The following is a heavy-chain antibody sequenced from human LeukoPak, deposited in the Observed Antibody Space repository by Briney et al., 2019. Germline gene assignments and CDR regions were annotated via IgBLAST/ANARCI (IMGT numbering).Heavy chain of an antibody. D-gene: IGHD6-13*01. V-gene: IGHV4-34*01. Sequence: PSETLSLTCAVYGGSFSGYYWSWIRQPPGKGLEWIGEINHSGSTNYNPSLKSRVTISVDTSKNQFSLKLSSVTAADTAVYYCARLYSSSWPYYYYYMDVWGKGTTVTVSS. CDR2: INHSGST. J-gene: IGHJ6*03. CDR1: GGSFSGYY. CDR3: ARLYSSSWPYYYYYMDV.